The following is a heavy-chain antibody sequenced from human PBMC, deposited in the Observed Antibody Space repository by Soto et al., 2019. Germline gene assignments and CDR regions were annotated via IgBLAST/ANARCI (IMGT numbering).Heavy chain of an antibody. V-gene: IGHV4-59*08. CDR3: AAYRRGEGGRGY. CDR2: DYSDSA. D-gene: IGHD6-19*01. J-gene: IGHJ4*02. Sequence: QVQLQESGPGVVKPSETLSLTCTVSGASVSSHHWTWIRQPPGKGLEWIGDYSDSASYSPSLKSRVTISADTSKTQSSLNLSSVTAADTAVYYCAAYRRGEGGRGYWGQGTLVTVSS. CDR1: GASVSSHH.